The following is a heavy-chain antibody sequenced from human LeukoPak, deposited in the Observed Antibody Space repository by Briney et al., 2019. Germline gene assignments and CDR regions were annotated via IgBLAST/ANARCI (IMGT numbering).Heavy chain of an antibody. Sequence: SETLSLTCTVSGGSISSGDYYWSWIRQPPGKGLEWIGSIFYSGTTYYKPSLKSRVTISVDTSKNQFSLQLNSVTPEDTAVYYCARESWDIEGYNWFDPWGQGTLVTVSS. J-gene: IGHJ5*02. D-gene: IGHD2-15*01. V-gene: IGHV4-30-4*01. CDR3: ARESWDIEGYNWFDP. CDR2: IFYSGTT. CDR1: GGSISSGDYY.